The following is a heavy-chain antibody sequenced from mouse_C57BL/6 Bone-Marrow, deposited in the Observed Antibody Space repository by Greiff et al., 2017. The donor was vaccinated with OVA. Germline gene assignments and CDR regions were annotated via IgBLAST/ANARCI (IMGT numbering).Heavy chain of an antibody. CDR2: ISSGGSYT. J-gene: IGHJ3*01. Sequence: EVKLVESGGDLVKPGGSLKLSCAASGFTFSSYGMSWVRQTPDKRLEWVATISSGGSYTYYPDSVKGRFTISRDKAKNTLYLQMSSLKSEDTAMDYCARRDYGFAYWGQGTLVTVSA. V-gene: IGHV5-6*02. D-gene: IGHD2-4*01. CDR1: GFTFSSYG. CDR3: ARRDYGFAY.